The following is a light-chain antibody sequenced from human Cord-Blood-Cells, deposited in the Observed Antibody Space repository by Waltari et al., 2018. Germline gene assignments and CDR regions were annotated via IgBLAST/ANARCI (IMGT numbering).Light chain of an antibody. V-gene: IGLV2-23*01. J-gene: IGLJ3*02. CDR3: CSYAGSSTLV. CDR2: EGS. CDR1: SRDVGSYTL. Sequence: QSALTQPASLSGSPGQSITISCTGTSRDVGSYTLVSWYQQHPGKAPKLMIYEGSKRPSGVSNRFSGSKSGNTASLTISGLQAEDEADYYCCSYAGSSTLVFGGGTKLTVL.